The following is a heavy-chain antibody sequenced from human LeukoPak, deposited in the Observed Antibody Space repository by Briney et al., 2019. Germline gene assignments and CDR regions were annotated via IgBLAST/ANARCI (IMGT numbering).Heavy chain of an antibody. Sequence: SETLSLTCTVSGGSISSYYWSWIRQPPGNGLEWIWYIYYSGSTSHNPSLKSRVTISVDTSKNQFSLNLNSVTTADTAVYYCAIRLGGSSSWPPDAFDIWGQGTMVTVSS. D-gene: IGHD6-13*01. J-gene: IGHJ3*02. CDR1: GGSISSYY. CDR2: IYYSGST. CDR3: AIRLGGSSSWPPDAFDI. V-gene: IGHV4-59*08.